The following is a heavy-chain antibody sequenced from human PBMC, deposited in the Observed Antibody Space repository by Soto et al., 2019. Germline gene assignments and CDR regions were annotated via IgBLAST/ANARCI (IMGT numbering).Heavy chain of an antibody. V-gene: IGHV1-18*01. CDR1: GYTFSSYG. J-gene: IGHJ3*02. CDR2: ISAYNGNT. Sequence: AAGNVSYKASGYTFSSYGISWVRQAPGQGLEWMGWISAYNGNTNYAQKLQGRVTMTTDTSTSTAYMELRSLRSDDTAVYYCARITRFSYVAFDIWGQGTMVTVSS. D-gene: IGHD1-26*01. CDR3: ARITRFSYVAFDI.